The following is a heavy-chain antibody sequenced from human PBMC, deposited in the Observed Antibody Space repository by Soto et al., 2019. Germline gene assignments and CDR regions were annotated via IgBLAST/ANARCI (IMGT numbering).Heavy chain of an antibody. Sequence: GGSLRLSCAASRFNFNNYGMHWVRQPPGKGLEWVAVISYDGSNKYSADSVKGRFTISRDNSKNTLYLQMNGLRPEDTAVYYCAKSYDSSGNDAFDIWGQGTMVTVSS. V-gene: IGHV3-30*18. CDR3: AKSYDSSGNDAFDI. J-gene: IGHJ3*02. D-gene: IGHD3-22*01. CDR2: ISYDGSNK. CDR1: RFNFNNYG.